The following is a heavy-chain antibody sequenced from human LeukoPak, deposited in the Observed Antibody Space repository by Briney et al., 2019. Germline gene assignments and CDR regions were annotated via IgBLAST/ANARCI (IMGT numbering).Heavy chain of an antibody. Sequence: ASVKVSCKASGYTFTGYYMHWVRQAPGQGLERMGWISAYNGNTNYAQKLQGRVTMTTDTSTSTAYMELRSLRSDDTAVYYCARDRPPAAADPNWFDPWGQGTLVTVSS. CDR2: ISAYNGNT. CDR3: ARDRPPAAADPNWFDP. J-gene: IGHJ5*02. CDR1: GYTFTGYY. V-gene: IGHV1-18*04. D-gene: IGHD6-13*01.